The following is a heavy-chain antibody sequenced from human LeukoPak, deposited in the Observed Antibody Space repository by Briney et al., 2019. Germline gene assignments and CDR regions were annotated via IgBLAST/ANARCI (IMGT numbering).Heavy chain of an antibody. CDR1: GGSISSGGYY. D-gene: IGHD3-22*01. CDR3: ARTYYDSSGYYPDY. CDR2: IYYSGST. J-gene: IGHJ4*02. V-gene: IGHV4-31*03. Sequence: SETLSLTCTVSGGSISSGGYYWSWIRQHPGKGLEWIGYIYYSGSTYYNPSLKSRVTISVDTSKNQFSLKLNSVTAADTAVYYCARTYYDSSGYYPDYWGQGTLVTVSS.